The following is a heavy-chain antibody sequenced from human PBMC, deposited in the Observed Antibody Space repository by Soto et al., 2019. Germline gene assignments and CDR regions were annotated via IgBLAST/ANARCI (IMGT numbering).Heavy chain of an antibody. CDR1: GFSLSTSGVG. J-gene: IGHJ4*02. CDR2: IYWGDDK. Sequence: SGPTLVNPTQTLTLTCTFSGFSLSTSGVGVGWIRQPPGKALEWLALIYWGDDKRYSPSLKSRLTITKDISKDQVVLTMTNMDPVDTGTYYCAHSRYSSSSLSLWGQGTLVTVSS. CDR3: AHSRYSSSSLSL. V-gene: IGHV2-5*02. D-gene: IGHD6-6*01.